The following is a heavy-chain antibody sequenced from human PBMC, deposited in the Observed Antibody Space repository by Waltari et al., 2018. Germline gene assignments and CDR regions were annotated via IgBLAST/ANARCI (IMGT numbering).Heavy chain of an antibody. CDR1: GGSISGSNSC. CDR3: ARHQERVIAAPLHAFAM. D-gene: IGHD2-15*01. J-gene: IGHJ3*02. V-gene: IGHV4-39*01. Sequence: QLHLQESGPGPVKPSETLSLTCTVSGGSISGSNSCWGWIRKSPGKELEWVGSFWYGGTTSYKPSLRRRANISGDTSHNQFALMLTSLTAADTAIYYCARHQERVIAAPLHAFAMWGQGTLVTVSS. CDR2: FWYGGTT.